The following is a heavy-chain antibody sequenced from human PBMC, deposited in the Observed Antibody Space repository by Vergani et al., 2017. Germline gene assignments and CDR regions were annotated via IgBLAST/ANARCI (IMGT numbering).Heavy chain of an antibody. CDR3: ARGSITMIVVVNLALGY. Sequence: QVQLVESGGGVVRPGRSLRLSCAASGFTFSSYAMHWVRQAPGKGLEWVAVISYDGSNKYYADSVKGRFTISRDNSKNTLYLQMNSLRAEDTAVYYCARGSITMIVVVNLALGYWGQGTLVTVSS. J-gene: IGHJ4*02. CDR2: ISYDGSNK. CDR1: GFTFSSYA. V-gene: IGHV3-30-3*01. D-gene: IGHD3-22*01.